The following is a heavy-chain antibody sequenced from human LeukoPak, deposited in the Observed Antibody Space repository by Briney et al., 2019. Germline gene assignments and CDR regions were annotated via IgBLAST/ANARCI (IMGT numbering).Heavy chain of an antibody. CDR2: IYYSGST. J-gene: IGHJ4*02. CDR3: ARHGPRDPMIVVVITPFDY. V-gene: IGHV4-39*01. D-gene: IGHD3-22*01. CDR1: GGSISSSSYY. Sequence: SETLSLTCTVSGGSISSSSYYWGWIRQPPGKGLEWIGSIYYSGSTYYNPSLKSRVTICVDTSKNQFSLKLSSVTAADTAVYYCARHGPRDPMIVVVITPFDYWGQGTLVTVSS.